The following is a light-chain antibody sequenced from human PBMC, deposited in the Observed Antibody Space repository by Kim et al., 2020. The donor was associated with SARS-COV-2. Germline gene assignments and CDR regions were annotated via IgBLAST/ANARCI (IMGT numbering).Light chain of an antibody. Sequence: LSPGERAPLACRASQSISNSYLAWYQQKVGQPPRLLIYGASSRATGIPDRFSGSGSGTDFTLTISRLEPEDFAVYYCQQYDSSQYTFGQGTKLEI. V-gene: IGKV3-20*01. CDR3: QQYDSSQYT. CDR1: QSISNSY. CDR2: GAS. J-gene: IGKJ2*01.